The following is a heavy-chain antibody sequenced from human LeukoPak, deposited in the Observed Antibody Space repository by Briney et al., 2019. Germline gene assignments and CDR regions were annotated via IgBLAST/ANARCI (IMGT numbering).Heavy chain of an antibody. CDR2: ISGSGGST. J-gene: IGHJ4*02. D-gene: IGHD3-22*01. CDR3: AKVPWGYYYDSSGLLQSGY. V-gene: IGHV3-23*01. CDR1: GFTVSSNY. Sequence: GGSLRLSCAASGFTVSSNYMSWVRQAPGKGLEWVSAISGSGGSTYYADSVKGRFTISRDNSKNTLYLQMNSLRAEDTAVYYCAKVPWGYYYDSSGLLQSGYWGQGTLVTVSS.